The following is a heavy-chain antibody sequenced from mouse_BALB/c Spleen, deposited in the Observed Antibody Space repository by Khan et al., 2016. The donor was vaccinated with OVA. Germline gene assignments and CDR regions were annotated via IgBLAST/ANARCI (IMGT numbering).Heavy chain of an antibody. CDR1: GYTFTSYV. CDR2: IYPFNDDT. D-gene: IGHD1-1*01. Sequence: VQLQQPGPELVKPGASVKMSCKASGYTFTSYVMHWVKQKPGLGLEWIGYIYPFNDDTKYNEKFKGKATLTSDRSSSTAYMELSSPTSEDSAVYYGSPVCTYYGSFAYWGQGTLVTVSA. V-gene: IGHV1S136*01. J-gene: IGHJ3*01. CDR3: SPVCTYYGSFAY.